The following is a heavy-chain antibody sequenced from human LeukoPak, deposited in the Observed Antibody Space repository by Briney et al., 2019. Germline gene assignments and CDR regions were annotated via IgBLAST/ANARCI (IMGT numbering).Heavy chain of an antibody. Sequence: SETLSLTCSVSGDSISYYHWTWIRQPAGKALEWIGRIYTSGSTHYNPPVRSRATISVDTSENQFSLKLTSVTAADTAVYYCARDRDCTGGSCYYVDVWGKGTTVTVSS. V-gene: IGHV4-4*07. CDR2: IYTSGST. J-gene: IGHJ6*03. D-gene: IGHD2-8*02. CDR1: GDSISYYH. CDR3: ARDRDCTGGSCYYVDV.